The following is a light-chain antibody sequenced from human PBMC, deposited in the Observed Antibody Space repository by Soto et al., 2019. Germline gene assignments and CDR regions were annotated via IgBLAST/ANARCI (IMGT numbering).Light chain of an antibody. V-gene: IGKV3-15*01. CDR1: QSVSTN. CDR2: GAS. J-gene: IGKJ1*01. CDR3: QQYNNWPPWT. Sequence: RVMTQSPATLSLSPGERATLSCRASQSVSTNVAWYQQKPGQAPRLLIYGASTRATDIPARFSGSGSGTDFTLTISREQSEDFAVYYCQQYNNWPPWTFGQGTKVEVK.